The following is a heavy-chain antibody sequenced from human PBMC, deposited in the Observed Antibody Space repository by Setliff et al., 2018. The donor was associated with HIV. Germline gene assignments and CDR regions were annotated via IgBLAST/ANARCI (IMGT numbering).Heavy chain of an antibody. Sequence: VKVSCKASGYTFKTYGISWVRQAPGHGLEWMGWISPYNGHTNYAQNFQGRVTMTIDTSTSRAYMELESLTSDDTAAYFCARLGSGWSDSYYYAMDVWGQGTTVTVSS. CDR3: ARLGSGWSDSYYYAMDV. J-gene: IGHJ6*02. V-gene: IGHV1-18*01. D-gene: IGHD6-19*01. CDR1: GYTFKTYG. CDR2: ISPYNGHT.